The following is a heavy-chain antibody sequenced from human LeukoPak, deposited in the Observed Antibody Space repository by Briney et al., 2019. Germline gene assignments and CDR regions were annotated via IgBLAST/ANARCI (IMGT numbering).Heavy chain of an antibody. CDR1: GGSFSGYY. V-gene: IGHV4-34*01. Sequence: PSETLSLTCAVYGGSFSGYYWSWIRQPPGKGLEWIGEINHSGSTNYNPSLKSRVTISVDTSKNQFSLKLSSVTAADTAVYYCARDLNWNDAYWGQGTLVTVCS. CDR3: ARDLNWNDAY. CDR2: INHSGST. J-gene: IGHJ4*02. D-gene: IGHD1-1*01.